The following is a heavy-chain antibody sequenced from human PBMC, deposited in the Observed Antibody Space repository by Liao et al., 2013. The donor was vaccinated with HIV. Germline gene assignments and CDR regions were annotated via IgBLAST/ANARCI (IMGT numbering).Heavy chain of an antibody. D-gene: IGHD7-27*01. CDR3: ARGELGTYAFDI. Sequence: QLQLQESGPGLVKPSETLSLTCTVSGGSISSSSYYWGWIRQPPGKGLEWIGTIYYSGSTYYNPSLKSRVTISVDTSKNQFSLKLSSVTAADTAVYYCARGELGTYAFDIWGQGDNGHRLF. CDR2: IYYSGST. CDR1: GGSISSSSYY. J-gene: IGHJ3*02. V-gene: IGHV4-39*07.